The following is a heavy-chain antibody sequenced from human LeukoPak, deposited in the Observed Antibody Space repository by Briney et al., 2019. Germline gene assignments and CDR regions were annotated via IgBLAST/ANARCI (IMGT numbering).Heavy chain of an antibody. V-gene: IGHV4-31*03. Sequence: SQTLSLTCTVSGGSISSGGYYWSWIRQHPGKGLEWIGYIYYSGSTYYNPSLKSRVTISVDTSKNQFSLKLSSVTAADTAVYYCALGYCGGGSCYAREYFQHWGQGTLVTVSS. CDR2: IYYSGST. CDR3: ALGYCGGGSCYAREYFQH. CDR1: GGSISSGGYY. J-gene: IGHJ1*01. D-gene: IGHD2-15*01.